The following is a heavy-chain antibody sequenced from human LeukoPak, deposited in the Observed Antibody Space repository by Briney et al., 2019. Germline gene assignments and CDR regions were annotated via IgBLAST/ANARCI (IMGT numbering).Heavy chain of an antibody. Sequence: SETLSLTCTVSGYSISISYYWAWIRQTPGKGLEWIGTISHSTSTYYDPSLNSRLTISIDTSKNQFSLKLNSVTAADTAVYYCARGRYYDSSGYNFDYWGQGTLVTVSS. J-gene: IGHJ4*02. CDR1: GYSISISYY. D-gene: IGHD3-22*01. CDR3: ARGRYYDSSGYNFDY. CDR2: ISHSTST. V-gene: IGHV4-38-2*02.